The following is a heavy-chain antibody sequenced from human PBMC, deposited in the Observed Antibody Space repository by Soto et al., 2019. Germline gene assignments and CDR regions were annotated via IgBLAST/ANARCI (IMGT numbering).Heavy chain of an antibody. Sequence: SETLSLTCTVSGGSISSYYWSWIRQPPGKGLEWIGYIYYSGSTNYNPSLKSRVTISVDTSKNQFPLKLSSVTAADTAVYYCASSNIAAAGFYYYGMDVWGQGTTVTVSS. D-gene: IGHD6-13*01. J-gene: IGHJ6*02. CDR3: ASSNIAAAGFYYYGMDV. V-gene: IGHV4-59*01. CDR2: IYYSGST. CDR1: GGSISSYY.